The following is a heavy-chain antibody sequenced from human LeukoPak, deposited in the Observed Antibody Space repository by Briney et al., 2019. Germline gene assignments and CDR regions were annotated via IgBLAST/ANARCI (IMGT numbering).Heavy chain of an antibody. J-gene: IGHJ4*02. CDR3: ARDPGGSGYVDY. CDR1: GGSISSSSYY. Sequence: SETLSLTRTVSGGSISSSSYYWGWIRQPPGKGLEWIGSIYYSGSTYYNPSLKSRVTISVDTSKNQFSLKLSSVTAADTAVYYCARDPGGSGYVDYWGQGTLVTVSS. D-gene: IGHD2-15*01. V-gene: IGHV4-39*07. CDR2: IYYSGST.